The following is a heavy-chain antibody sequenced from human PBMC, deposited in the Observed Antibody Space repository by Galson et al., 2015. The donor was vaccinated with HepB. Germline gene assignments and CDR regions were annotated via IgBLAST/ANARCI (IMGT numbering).Heavy chain of an antibody. D-gene: IGHD1-26*01. J-gene: IGHJ4*02. CDR2: ISAYNGNT. Sequence: SVKVSCKASGYTFTSYGISWVRQAPGQGLEWMAWISAYNGNTDYAQKLQGRVTMTTDTSTSTVYMELRSLRSDDTAVYYCARRARGGYGDYWGQGTLVTVSS. CDR3: ARRARGGYGDY. V-gene: IGHV1-18*01. CDR1: GYTFTSYG.